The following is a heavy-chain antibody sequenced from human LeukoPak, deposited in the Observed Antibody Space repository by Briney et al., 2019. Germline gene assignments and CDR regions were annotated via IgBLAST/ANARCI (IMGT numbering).Heavy chain of an antibody. D-gene: IGHD6-13*01. V-gene: IGHV4-39*07. J-gene: IGHJ6*03. CDR1: GGSISSSSYY. Sequence: SETLSLTCTVSGGSISSSSYYWGWIRQPPGKGLEWIGSIYYSGSTYYNPSLKSRVTISGDTSKNQFSLKLSSVTAADTAVYYCARAWVYSSSWKPRYYYYYYMDVWGKGTTVTVSS. CDR2: IYYSGST. CDR3: ARAWVYSSSWKPRYYYYYYMDV.